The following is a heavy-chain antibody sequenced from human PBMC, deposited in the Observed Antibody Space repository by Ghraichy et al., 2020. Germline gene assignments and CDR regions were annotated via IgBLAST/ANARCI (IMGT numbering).Heavy chain of an antibody. Sequence: GGSLRLSCTASGFTFGDYAMSWFRQAPGKGLEWVGFIRSKAYGGTTEYAASVKGRFTISRDDSKSIAYLQMNSLKTEDTAVYYCTRVVDCTNGVCYWFDPWGQGTLVTVSS. CDR2: IRSKAYGGTT. J-gene: IGHJ5*02. V-gene: IGHV3-49*03. D-gene: IGHD2-8*01. CDR1: GFTFGDYA. CDR3: TRVVDCTNGVCYWFDP.